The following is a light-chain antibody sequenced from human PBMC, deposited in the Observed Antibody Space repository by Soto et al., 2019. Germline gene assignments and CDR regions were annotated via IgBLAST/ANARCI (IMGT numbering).Light chain of an antibody. CDR3: QQSFITPLT. CDR1: QSISTY. J-gene: IGKJ4*01. CDR2: AAS. Sequence: DLQMTQSPSSLSASVGDRVTITCRASQSISTYLNWYQQRPGRVPKLLIYAASSLHSGVPSRFSGSRSRTVFTLTINSLQPEDFATYYCQQSFITPLTFGGGTKVEI. V-gene: IGKV1-39*01.